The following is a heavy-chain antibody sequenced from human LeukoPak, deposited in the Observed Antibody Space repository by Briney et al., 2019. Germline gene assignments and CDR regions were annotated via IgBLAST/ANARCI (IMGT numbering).Heavy chain of an antibody. Sequence: GGSLRLSCVASGLSVSSNYMSWVRQAPGKGLEWVSVIYRDGSSYYAESVKGRFTISRDNSMNTLYIQMNSLRAEDTAVYYCARSFYDILIGYYQYFDYWGQGTLVTVSS. CDR3: ARSFYDILIGYYQYFDY. V-gene: IGHV3-66*01. J-gene: IGHJ4*02. CDR2: IYRDGSS. D-gene: IGHD3-9*01. CDR1: GLSVSSNY.